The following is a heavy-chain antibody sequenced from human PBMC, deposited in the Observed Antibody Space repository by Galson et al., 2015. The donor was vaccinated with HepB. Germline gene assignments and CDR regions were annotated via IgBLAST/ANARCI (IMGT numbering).Heavy chain of an antibody. D-gene: IGHD2-15*01. CDR2: INAGNGNT. Sequence: SVKVSCKASGYTFTSYAMHWVRQAPGQRLEWMGWINAGNGNTKYSQKFQGRVTITRDTSASTAYMELSSLRSEDTAVYYCARLPGYCSGGSCYSNYWGPGTLVTVSS. CDR3: ARLPGYCSGGSCYSNY. V-gene: IGHV1-3*01. J-gene: IGHJ4*02. CDR1: GYTFTSYA.